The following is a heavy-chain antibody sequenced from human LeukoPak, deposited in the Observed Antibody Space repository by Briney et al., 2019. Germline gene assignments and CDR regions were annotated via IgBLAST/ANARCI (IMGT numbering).Heavy chain of an antibody. V-gene: IGHV3-21*01. Sequence: PGGSLRLSCAASGFTFSSYSMNWVRQAPGKGLEWVSSISSSSSYIYYADSVKGRFTISRDNAKNSLYLQMNSLRAEDTAVYYCARDADIGLRLGELSFAGFGYWGQGTLVTVSS. CDR3: ARDADIGLRLGELSFAGFGY. D-gene: IGHD3-16*02. J-gene: IGHJ4*02. CDR2: ISSSSSYI. CDR1: GFTFSSYS.